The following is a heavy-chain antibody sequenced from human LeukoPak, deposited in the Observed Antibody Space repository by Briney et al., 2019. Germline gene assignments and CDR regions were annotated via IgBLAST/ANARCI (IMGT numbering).Heavy chain of an antibody. Sequence: GGSLRLSCAASGFIFSNYGMHWVRQAPGKGLKWVAFIRYDGGNKNYADSVKGRFTISRDNSKNTLYLQMNSLRGEDTAVYYCAKDRELYSYGVKIDSWGQGSLVTVSS. J-gene: IGHJ4*02. CDR2: IRYDGGNK. CDR3: AKDRELYSYGVKIDS. V-gene: IGHV3-30*02. CDR1: GFIFSNYG. D-gene: IGHD5-18*01.